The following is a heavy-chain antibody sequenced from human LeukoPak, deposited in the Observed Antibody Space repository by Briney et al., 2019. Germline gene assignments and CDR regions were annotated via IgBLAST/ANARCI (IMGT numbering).Heavy chain of an antibody. J-gene: IGHJ4*02. CDR2: ISGSGGST. Sequence: GGSLRLSCAASGFTFSSYAMSWVRQAPGKGLEWVSAISGSGGSTYYADSVKGRFTISRDNSKNTLYLQMNSLRAEDTAVYYCAKDYDRYNRNDGGGFDYWGLGTLVTVSS. CDR1: GFTFSSYA. D-gene: IGHD1-1*01. CDR3: AKDYDRYNRNDGGGFDY. V-gene: IGHV3-23*01.